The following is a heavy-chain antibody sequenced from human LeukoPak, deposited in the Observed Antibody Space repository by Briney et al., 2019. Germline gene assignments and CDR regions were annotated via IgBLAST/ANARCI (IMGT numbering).Heavy chain of an antibody. CDR1: GFTFSSYA. D-gene: IGHD3-10*01. V-gene: IGHV3-30*04. Sequence: PGGSLRLSCAASGFTFSSYAMHWVRRAPGKGLEWVAVISYDGPNKNYADSVKGRFTISRDNSKNTLYLQMNSLRAEDTAVYYCAKPMVRGVIIPNDHYQAAFDYWGQGTLVTVSS. CDR2: ISYDGPNK. J-gene: IGHJ4*02. CDR3: AKPMVRGVIIPNDHYQAAFDY.